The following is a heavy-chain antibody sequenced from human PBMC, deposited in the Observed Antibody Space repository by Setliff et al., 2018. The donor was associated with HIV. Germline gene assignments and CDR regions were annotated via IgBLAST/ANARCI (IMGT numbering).Heavy chain of an antibody. J-gene: IGHJ4*02. D-gene: IGHD1-26*01. CDR3: AKGAGPTTLAEPFDS. CDR1: GFIFSNHD. V-gene: IGHV3-13*01. Sequence: GGSLRLSCEASGFIFSNHDFHWVRQAAAKGLEWVAAIGTGGDTYYADSVKGRFTISRDNSKNTLYLQMNSLRAEDTAVYFCAKGAGPTTLAEPFDSWGQGTLVTVSS. CDR2: IGTGGDT.